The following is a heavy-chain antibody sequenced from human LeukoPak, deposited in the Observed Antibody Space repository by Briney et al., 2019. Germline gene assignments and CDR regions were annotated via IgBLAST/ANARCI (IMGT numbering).Heavy chain of an antibody. J-gene: IGHJ4*02. CDR1: GFTFDDYA. CDR2: ISWNSGSI. D-gene: IGHD1-26*01. Sequence: PGGSLRLSCAASGFTFDDYAMHWVRQAPGKGLEWVSGISWNSGSIGYADSVKGRFTISRDNAKNSLYLQMNSLRPEDTALYYCAKDKVSWVGATGSGLDHWGQGTLVTVSS. CDR3: AKDKVSWVGATGSGLDH. V-gene: IGHV3-9*01.